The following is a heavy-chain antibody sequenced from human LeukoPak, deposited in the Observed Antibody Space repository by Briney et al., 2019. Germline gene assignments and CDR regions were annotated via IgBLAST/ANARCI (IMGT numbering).Heavy chain of an antibody. D-gene: IGHD3-3*01. J-gene: IGHJ6*03. CDR3: AREKLGKVLRFLEWSYYYMDV. V-gene: IGHV3-53*01. CDR1: GFTFSNYA. CDR2: IYSGGST. Sequence: GGSLRLSCAASGFTFSNYAMNWVRQAPGKGLEWVSVIYSGGSTYYADSVKGRFTISRDNSKNTLYLQMNSLRAEDTAVYYCAREKLGKVLRFLEWSYYYMDVWGKGTTVTVSS.